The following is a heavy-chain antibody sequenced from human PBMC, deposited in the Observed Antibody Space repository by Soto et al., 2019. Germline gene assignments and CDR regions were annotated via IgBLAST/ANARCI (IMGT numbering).Heavy chain of an antibody. V-gene: IGHV3-30*18. Sequence: GGSLRLSCAASGFTFSSYGMHWVRQAPGKGLEWVAVISYDGSNKYYADSVKGRFTISRDNSKNTLYLQMNSLRAEDTAVYYCAKDGGGYNWKQNWFDPWGQGTLVTVSS. CDR1: GFTFSSYG. D-gene: IGHD1-1*01. CDR3: AKDGGGYNWKQNWFDP. CDR2: ISYDGSNK. J-gene: IGHJ5*02.